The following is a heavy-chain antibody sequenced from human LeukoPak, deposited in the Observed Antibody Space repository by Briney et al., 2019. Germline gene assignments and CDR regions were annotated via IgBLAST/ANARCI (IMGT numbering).Heavy chain of an antibody. D-gene: IGHD3-22*01. J-gene: IGHJ4*02. CDR2: IYYRST. V-gene: IGHV4-59*08. CDR1: GGSLSSYY. CDR3: ARHHDNDGYYYAHFDY. Sequence: SETLSLTCTVPGGSLSSYYWSWVPHPLGKGLEWIWDIYYRSTNYNHSLKSRVTISIDTSKNQLSLKLSSVTAADTAVYYCARHHDNDGYYYAHFDYWGQGTLVTVSS.